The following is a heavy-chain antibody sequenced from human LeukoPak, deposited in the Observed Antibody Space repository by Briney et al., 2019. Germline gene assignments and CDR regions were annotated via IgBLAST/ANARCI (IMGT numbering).Heavy chain of an antibody. CDR3: ARVNRDCSSTSCYNYFDY. V-gene: IGHV1-69*01. CDR2: IIPIFGTA. Sequence: SVKVSCKASGGTFSSNAISWVRQAPGQGLEWMGGIIPIFGTANYAQKFQGRVTITADESTSTAYMELSSLRSEDTAVYYCARVNRDCSSTSCYNYFDYWGQGTLVTVSS. J-gene: IGHJ4*02. CDR1: GGTFSSNA. D-gene: IGHD2-2*02.